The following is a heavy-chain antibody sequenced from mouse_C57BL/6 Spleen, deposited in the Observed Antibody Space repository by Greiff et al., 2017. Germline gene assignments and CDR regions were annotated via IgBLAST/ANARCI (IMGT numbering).Heavy chain of an antibody. J-gene: IGHJ3*01. D-gene: IGHD2-4*01. CDR3: AADYDCERGSY. Sequence: VQLQQPGAELVKPGASVKLSCKASGYTFTSYWMHWVKQRPGQGLEWIGMIHPYSGSSNYNEQFKDKATLTVDKSSSTAYMQLSSLTSEDSAVYYCAADYDCERGSYWGQGTLVTVSA. CDR2: IHPYSGSS. CDR1: GYTFTSYW. V-gene: IGHV1-64*01.